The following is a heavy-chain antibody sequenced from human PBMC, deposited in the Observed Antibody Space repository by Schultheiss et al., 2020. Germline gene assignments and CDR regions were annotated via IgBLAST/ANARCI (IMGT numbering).Heavy chain of an antibody. J-gene: IGHJ4*02. D-gene: IGHD2-15*01. V-gene: IGHV3-11*06. Sequence: GGSLRLSCAASGLTFSNAWMSWVRQAPGKGLECVSYISSSTSYTNYADSVKGRFTISRDNAKNSLYLQMNSLRAEDTAVYYCASQYCSGGSCPNLYYWGQGTLVTVSS. CDR3: ASQYCSGGSCPNLYY. CDR1: GLTFSNAW. CDR2: ISSSTSYT.